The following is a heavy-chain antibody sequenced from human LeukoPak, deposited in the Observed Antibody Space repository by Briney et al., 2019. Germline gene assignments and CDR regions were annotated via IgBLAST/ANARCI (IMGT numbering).Heavy chain of an antibody. CDR3: ARDFLDYYDSSGYYFDY. Sequence: SETLSLTCTVSGGSISSYYWSWIRQPPGKGLEWIGYIYYSGSTNYNPSLKSRVTISVDTSKNQFSLKLSSVTAADTAVYYCARDFLDYYDSSGYYFDYWGQGTLVTVSS. V-gene: IGHV4-59*12. CDR2: IYYSGST. CDR1: GGSISSYY. D-gene: IGHD3-22*01. J-gene: IGHJ4*02.